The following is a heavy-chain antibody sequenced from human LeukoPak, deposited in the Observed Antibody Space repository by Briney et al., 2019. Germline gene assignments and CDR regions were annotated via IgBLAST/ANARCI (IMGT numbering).Heavy chain of an antibody. D-gene: IGHD3-22*01. CDR2: ISNTNNK. V-gene: IGHV3-48*02. J-gene: IGHJ4*02. CDR1: GFTFSNFG. Sequence: PGGSLRLSCAVSGFTFSNFGMTWVRQAPGKGLEWVSDISNTNNKYYADSVKGRFTISRDNAKNSLYLQMNSLGDEDTAVYYCARVTRGYPWDCWGQGTLVTVSS. CDR3: ARVTRGYPWDC.